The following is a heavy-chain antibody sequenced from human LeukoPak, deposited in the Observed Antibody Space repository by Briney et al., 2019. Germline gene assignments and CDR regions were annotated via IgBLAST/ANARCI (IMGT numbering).Heavy chain of an antibody. CDR1: GYTFTGYY. V-gene: IGHV1-2*02. CDR2: INPNSGGT. J-gene: IGHJ1*01. D-gene: IGHD3-22*01. CDR3: ASYNYYDSSGYGEYFQH. Sequence: GASVTVSCKASGYTFTGYYMHWVRQAPGQGLEWMGWINPNSGGTNYAQKFQGRVTTTRDTSISTAYMELSRLRSDDTAVYYCASYNYYDSSGYGEYFQHWGQGTLVTVSS.